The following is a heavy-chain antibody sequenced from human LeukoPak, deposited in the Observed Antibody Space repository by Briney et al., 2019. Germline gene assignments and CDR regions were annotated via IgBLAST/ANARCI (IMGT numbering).Heavy chain of an antibody. CDR1: GFTFSSYS. V-gene: IGHV3-21*01. J-gene: IGHJ6*02. CDR2: ISSSSSYI. CDR3: ARDLADCSSTSCSTGDYYYGMDV. D-gene: IGHD2-2*01. Sequence: PGGSLRLSCAASGFTFSSYSMNWVRQAPGKGLEWVSSISSSSSYIYYADSVKGRFTISRDNAKNSLYLQMNSLRAEDTAVYYCARDLADCSSTSCSTGDYYYGMDVWGQGTTVTVSS.